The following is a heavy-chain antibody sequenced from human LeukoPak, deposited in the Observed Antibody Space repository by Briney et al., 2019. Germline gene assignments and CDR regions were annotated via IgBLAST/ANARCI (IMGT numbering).Heavy chain of an antibody. J-gene: IGHJ6*02. V-gene: IGHV4-59*08. D-gene: IGHD2-15*01. CDR1: GGSVSGYY. CDR2: IYHTGHT. CDR3: TRGRVVAATLDYYYYGMDV. Sequence: SETLSLTCTVSGGSVSGYYWSWIRQPPGGGLEWIGYIYHTGHTHYNASLKGRVTMSMDTSQSQISLRMSSMTAADTAVYYCTRGRVVAATLDYYYYGMDVWGQGTTVTVSS.